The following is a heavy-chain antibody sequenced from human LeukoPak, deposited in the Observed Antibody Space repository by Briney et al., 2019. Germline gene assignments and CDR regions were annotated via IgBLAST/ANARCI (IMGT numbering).Heavy chain of an antibody. CDR1: GYTLTELS. J-gene: IGHJ4*02. Sequence: ASVKVSCKVSGYTLTELSMHWVRQAPGKGLEWMGGFDPEDGETLYAQKFQGRVTMTEDTSTDTAYMELSSLRSEDTAVYYCATDHSSGYLFDYWGQGTLVTVSS. V-gene: IGHV1-24*01. D-gene: IGHD3-22*01. CDR3: ATDHSSGYLFDY. CDR2: FDPEDGET.